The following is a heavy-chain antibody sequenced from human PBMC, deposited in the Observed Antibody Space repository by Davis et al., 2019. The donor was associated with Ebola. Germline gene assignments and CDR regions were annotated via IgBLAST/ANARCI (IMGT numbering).Heavy chain of an antibody. J-gene: IGHJ4*02. V-gene: IGHV1-69*13. Sequence: SVKVSCKASGGTFSSYAISWVRQAPGQGLEWMGGIIPIFGTANYAQKFQGRVTITADESTSTAYMELSSLRSEDTAVYYCARVRDRFWSGQYRSHFDYWGQGTLVTVSS. D-gene: IGHD3-3*01. CDR3: ARVRDRFWSGQYRSHFDY. CDR2: IIPIFGTA. CDR1: GGTFSSYA.